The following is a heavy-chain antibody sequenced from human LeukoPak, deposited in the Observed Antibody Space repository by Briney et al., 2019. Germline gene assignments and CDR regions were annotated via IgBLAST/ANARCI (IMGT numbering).Heavy chain of an antibody. CDR2: INPNSGGT. V-gene: IGHV1-2*06. CDR1: GYTFTSYG. Sequence: ASVKVSCKASGYTFTSYGISWVRQAPGQGLEWMGRINPNSGGTNYAQKFQGRVTMTRDTSISTAYMELSRLRSDDTAVYYCARGSSGWYRLFDYWGQGTLVTVSS. D-gene: IGHD6-19*01. CDR3: ARGSSGWYRLFDY. J-gene: IGHJ4*02.